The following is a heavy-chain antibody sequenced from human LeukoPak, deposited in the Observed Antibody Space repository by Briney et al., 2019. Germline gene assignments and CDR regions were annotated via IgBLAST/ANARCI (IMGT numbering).Heavy chain of an antibody. J-gene: IGHJ3*02. CDR3: ARGLLEPEHRNAFDI. CDR1: GYTLTELS. V-gene: IGHV1-24*01. CDR2: FDPEDGET. D-gene: IGHD1-1*01. Sequence: GASVKVSCKVSGYTLTELSMHWVRQAPGKGLEWMGAFDPEDGETIYAQKFQGRVTITRNTSISTAYMELSSLRSEDTAVYYCARGLLEPEHRNAFDIWGQGTMVTVSS.